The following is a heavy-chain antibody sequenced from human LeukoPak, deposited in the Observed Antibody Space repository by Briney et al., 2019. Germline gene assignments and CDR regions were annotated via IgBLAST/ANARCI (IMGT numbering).Heavy chain of an antibody. CDR3: ARAQKWLVNPPDY. J-gene: IGHJ4*02. CDR2: INPNSGGT. V-gene: IGHV1-2*02. CDR1: DYTFTGYY. D-gene: IGHD6-19*01. Sequence: GASVKVSCKASDYTFTGYYMHWVRQAPGQGLEWMGWINPNSGGTNYAQKFQGRVTMTRDTSISTAYMELSRLRSDDTAVYYCARAQKWLVNPPDYWGQGTLVTVSS.